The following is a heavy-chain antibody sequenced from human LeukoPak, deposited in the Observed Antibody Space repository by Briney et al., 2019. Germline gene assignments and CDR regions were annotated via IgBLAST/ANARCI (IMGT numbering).Heavy chain of an antibody. CDR1: GGSISSYY. D-gene: IGHD3-3*01. CDR2: IYPSGST. V-gene: IGHV4-4*07. Sequence: SETLSLTCTVSGGSISSYYWTWIRQPAGKGLEWIGRIYPSGSTNNNPSLKSRVTMSVDTSKNQFSLKLTSVTAADTAVYYCARDGTIFGGNFDLWGRGTLVTVSS. J-gene: IGHJ2*01. CDR3: ARDGTIFGGNFDL.